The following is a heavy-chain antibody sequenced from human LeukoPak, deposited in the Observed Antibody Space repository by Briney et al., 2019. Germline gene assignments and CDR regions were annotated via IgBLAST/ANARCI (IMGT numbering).Heavy chain of an antibody. CDR3: AKRVTYSGSSVYLDS. CDR1: GFTSSSYG. J-gene: IGHJ4*02. CDR2: ISDTGTTT. D-gene: IGHD6-6*01. V-gene: IGHV3-23*01. Sequence: GGSLRLSCEASGFTSSSYGMNWVRQAPGKGLEWVSAISDTGTTTYYADSVKGRFIISRDNSKNTLYLQLNGLRAEDTAVYYCAKRVTYSGSSVYLDSWGQGTLVTVSS.